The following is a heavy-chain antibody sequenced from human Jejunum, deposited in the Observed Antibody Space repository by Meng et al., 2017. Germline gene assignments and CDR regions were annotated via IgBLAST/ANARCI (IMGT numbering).Heavy chain of an antibody. J-gene: IGHJ5*02. D-gene: IGHD3-10*01. CDR2: MYYNEKT. V-gene: IGHV4-61*01. Sequence: QVQRQGSGPGLVRPSASLSLTCAVPGASVNSGSYYWSWIRQPPGKGLEWIGFMYYNEKTNYNPSLKSRVTISVDTSKNQFSLKLTSVTAADTAVYYCARGRDYYGSGNYYNTNWFGPWGQGTLVTVSS. CDR1: GASVNSGSYY. CDR3: ARGRDYYGSGNYYNTNWFGP.